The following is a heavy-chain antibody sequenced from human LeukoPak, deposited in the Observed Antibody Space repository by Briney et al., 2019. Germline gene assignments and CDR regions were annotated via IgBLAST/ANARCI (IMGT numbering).Heavy chain of an antibody. V-gene: IGHV3-30*18. CDR3: AKGGSGWYIDY. Sequence: GRSLRLSCAASGFTFSSYGMHWVRQAPGKGLEWVAVISYDGSNKYYADSVKGRFTISRDNSKNALYLQMNSLRAEDTAVYYCAKGGSGWYIDYWGQGTLVTASS. D-gene: IGHD6-19*01. J-gene: IGHJ4*02. CDR2: ISYDGSNK. CDR1: GFTFSSYG.